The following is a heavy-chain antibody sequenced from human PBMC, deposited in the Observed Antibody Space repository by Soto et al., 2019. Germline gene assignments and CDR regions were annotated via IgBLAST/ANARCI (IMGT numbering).Heavy chain of an antibody. D-gene: IGHD2-2*01. V-gene: IGHV1-46*01. Sequence: ASVKVSCKASGYTFTSYYMHWVRQAPGQGPEWMGIINPSGGSTSYAQKFQGRVTMTRDTSTSTVYMELSSLRSEDTAVYYCARALPDIVVVPAAIPPEEWFDPWGQGTLVTVSS. CDR1: GYTFTSYY. CDR2: INPSGGST. CDR3: ARALPDIVVVPAAIPPEEWFDP. J-gene: IGHJ5*02.